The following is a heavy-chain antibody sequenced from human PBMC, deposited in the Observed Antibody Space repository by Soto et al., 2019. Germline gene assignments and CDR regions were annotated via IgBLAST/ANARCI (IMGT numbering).Heavy chain of an antibody. CDR1: GYTFTGYY. Sequence: ASMKVSCKASGYTFTGYYMHWVRQAPGQGLEWMGWINPNSGGTNYAQKFQGWVTMTRDTSISTAYMELSRLRSDDTAVYYCARAPAYAPTEYFQHWGQGTLVTVSS. V-gene: IGHV1-2*04. J-gene: IGHJ1*01. D-gene: IGHD2-8*01. CDR2: INPNSGGT. CDR3: ARAPAYAPTEYFQH.